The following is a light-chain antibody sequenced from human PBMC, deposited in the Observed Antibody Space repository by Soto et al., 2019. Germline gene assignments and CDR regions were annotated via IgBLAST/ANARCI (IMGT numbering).Light chain of an antibody. Sequence: QSVLTQPPSVSGAPGQGVTISCTGSSSNIGAGYDVHWYQQLPGTSPKLLIFGNANRPSGVPDRFSGSKSGTSASLAIAGRQAEDEADYYCQAYDSSLSGSWVFGGGTKLTVL. CDR1: SSNIGAGYD. V-gene: IGLV1-40*01. CDR2: GNA. J-gene: IGLJ3*02. CDR3: QAYDSSLSGSWV.